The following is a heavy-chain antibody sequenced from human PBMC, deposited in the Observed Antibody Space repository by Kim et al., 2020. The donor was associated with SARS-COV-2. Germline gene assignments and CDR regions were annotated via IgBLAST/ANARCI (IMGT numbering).Heavy chain of an antibody. Sequence: GGSLRLSCAASGFTFSSYGMHWVRQAPGKGLEWVAVTWYDGSNKYYADSVKGRFTISRDNSKNTLYLQMNSLRAEDTAVYYCAREDGYKWGISYYGMDVWVQGTTVTVSS. V-gene: IGHV3-33*01. D-gene: IGHD3-16*01. J-gene: IGHJ6*02. CDR1: GFTFSSYG. CDR3: AREDGYKWGISYYGMDV. CDR2: TWYDGSNK.